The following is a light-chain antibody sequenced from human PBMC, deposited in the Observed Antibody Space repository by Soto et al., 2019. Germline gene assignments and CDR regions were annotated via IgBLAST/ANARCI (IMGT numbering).Light chain of an antibody. V-gene: IGKV3-11*01. CDR2: DAS. CDR3: QQRSNPLT. Sequence: EIVWTQSPATLSLSPGERATLSCRASQSVSSYLAWYQQKPGQAPRLLIYDASNRAAGIPARLSGSGSGTDFTLTISSIEAEDFAVYYCQQRSNPLTFGGGTKVDI. CDR1: QSVSSY. J-gene: IGKJ4*01.